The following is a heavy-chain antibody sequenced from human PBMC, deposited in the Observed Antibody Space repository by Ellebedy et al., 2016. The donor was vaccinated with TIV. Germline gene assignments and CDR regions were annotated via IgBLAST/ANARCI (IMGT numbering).Heavy chain of an antibody. J-gene: IGHJ3*02. V-gene: IGHV3-11*01. CDR1: GFTLSDYY. CDR2: ISPSGTT. CDR3: GRDRGPYGSSPNGGAFDI. Sequence: GESLKISCAASGFTLSDYYITWIRQSSGKGLEWVAYISPSGTTYYAESVRGRFTISRDNAKNSLDLQMNSLRADDTAVYYCGRDRGPYGSSPNGGAFDIWGQGTMVTVSS. D-gene: IGHD6-13*01.